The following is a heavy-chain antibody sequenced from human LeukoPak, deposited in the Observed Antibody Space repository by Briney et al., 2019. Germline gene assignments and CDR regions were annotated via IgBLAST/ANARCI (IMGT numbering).Heavy chain of an antibody. CDR1: GFSFTSYW. D-gene: IGHD3-22*01. J-gene: IGHJ3*01. CDR2: IYPGDSDT. CDR3: ARRVVVNSDAFDF. V-gene: IGHV5-51*01. Sequence: GESLKISCKGFGFSFTSYWIGWVRQMPGKGLEWMGIIYPGDSDTRYSPSFQGRVTISADKSISTAYLQWSSLKASDTAMYYCARRVVVNSDAFDFWGQGTMVTVSS.